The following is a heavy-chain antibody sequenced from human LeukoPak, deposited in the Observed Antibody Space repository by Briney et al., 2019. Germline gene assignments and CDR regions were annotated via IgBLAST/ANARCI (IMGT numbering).Heavy chain of an antibody. CDR1: GGSISSGSYY. J-gene: IGHJ4*02. D-gene: IGHD3-22*01. CDR3: ARAGDSSGYEYYFDY. Sequence: SETLSLTCIVSGGSISSGSYYWSWIRQPAGKGLGWIGRIYTSGSTNYNPSLKSRVTISVDTSKNQFSLKLSSVTAADTAVNYCARAGDSSGYEYYFDYWGQGTPVTVSS. V-gene: IGHV4-61*02. CDR2: IYTSGST.